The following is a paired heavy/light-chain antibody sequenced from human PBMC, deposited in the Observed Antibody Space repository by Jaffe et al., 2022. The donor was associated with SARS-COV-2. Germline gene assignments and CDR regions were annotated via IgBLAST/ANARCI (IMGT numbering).Heavy chain of an antibody. CDR2: IKSDGSST. Sequence: EVRLVESGGGLVQPGGSLRLSCAASGFTFSTYLMHWVRQAPGKGLVWVSRIKSDGSSTNYADSVKGRFTISRDIAKNTLYLQMSSLRADDTAVYYCAREGHFSGEGFDIWGQGTMVTVSS. D-gene: IGHD2-21*01. CDR3: AREGHFSGEGFDI. J-gene: IGHJ3*02. CDR1: GFTFSTYL. V-gene: IGHV3-74*01.
Light chain of an antibody. CDR1: KLEDRY. J-gene: IGLJ2*01. CDR2: QDS. V-gene: IGLV3-1*01. Sequence: SYDLTQPPSVSVSPGQTASISCSGDKLEDRYVCWYQQKPGQSPVVVIYQDSKRPSGIPERFSGSNSGNTATLTISGTQAMDEADYYCQAWDSSTVVFGGGTKLTVL. CDR3: QAWDSSTVV.